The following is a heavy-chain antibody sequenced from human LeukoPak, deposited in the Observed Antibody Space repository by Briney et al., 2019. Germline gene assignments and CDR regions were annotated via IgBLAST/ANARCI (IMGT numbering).Heavy chain of an antibody. D-gene: IGHD1-26*01. V-gene: IGHV1-24*01. J-gene: IGHJ4*02. Sequence: ASVKVSCKVSGYTLTELSMHWVRQAPGKGLEWMGGFYPEDGETNYAQKVQGRVTMTEDTSTDTAYLELSSLRSEDTAVYYCARDRVSGSYYFDYWGQGTLVTVSS. CDR2: FYPEDGET. CDR1: GYTLTELS. CDR3: ARDRVSGSYYFDY.